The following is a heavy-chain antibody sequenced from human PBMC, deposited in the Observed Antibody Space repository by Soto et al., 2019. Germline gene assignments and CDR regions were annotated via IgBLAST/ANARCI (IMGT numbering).Heavy chain of an antibody. CDR2: ISGSGGST. CDR3: AKEIRITIFGVAEDAFDI. J-gene: IGHJ3*02. CDR1: GFTFSSYA. D-gene: IGHD3-3*01. V-gene: IGHV3-23*01. Sequence: GGSLRLSCAASGFTFSSYAMSWVRQAPGKGLEWVSAISGSGGSTYYADSVKGRFTISRDNSKNTLYLQMNSLRAEDTAVYYCAKEIRITIFGVAEDAFDIWGQGTMVTVSS.